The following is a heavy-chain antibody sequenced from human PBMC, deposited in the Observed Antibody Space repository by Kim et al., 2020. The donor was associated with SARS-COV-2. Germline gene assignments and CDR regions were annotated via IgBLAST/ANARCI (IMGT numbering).Heavy chain of an antibody. CDR2: ISGSGTNT. CDR1: GFTFITYA. CDR3: AKGITTTGTFRYYYYGMDV. V-gene: IGHV3-23*01. D-gene: IGHD1-1*01. Sequence: GWSLRLSCAASGFTFITYAMSWVRQAPGKGLEWVSAISGSGTNTYYADSVKGRFTISRDNSKNNLYLQMTSLRAEDTAIYYCAKGITTTGTFRYYYYGMDVWGQGTTVTVSS. J-gene: IGHJ6*02.